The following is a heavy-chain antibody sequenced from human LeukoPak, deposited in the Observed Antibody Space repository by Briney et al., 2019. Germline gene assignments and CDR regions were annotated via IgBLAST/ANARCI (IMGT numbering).Heavy chain of an antibody. CDR2: ISSSSSYI. V-gene: IGHV3-21*01. Sequence: GSLRLSCAASGFTFRSYSMNWVRQAPGKGLEWVSSISSSSSYIYYADSVKGRFTISRDNAKNSLYLQMNSLRAEDTAVYYCARFRSSWGYYFDYWGQGTLVTVSS. CDR1: GFTFRSYS. J-gene: IGHJ4*02. D-gene: IGHD6-13*01. CDR3: ARFRSSWGYYFDY.